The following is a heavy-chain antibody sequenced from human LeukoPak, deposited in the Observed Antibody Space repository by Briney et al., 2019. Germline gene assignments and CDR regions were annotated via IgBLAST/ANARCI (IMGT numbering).Heavy chain of an antibody. CDR1: GDSISSYY. CDR2: IYYRGTT. D-gene: IGHD3-16*02. J-gene: IGHJ4*02. V-gene: IGHV4-59*01. CDR3: ARLPYR. Sequence: SETLSHTCTVSGDSISSYYWSWIRQPPGKGLEWIGYIYYRGTTSYNPSLKSRVTISLDTSKNQFSLKLSSVTAADTAVYYCARLPYRWGQGTLVTVSS.